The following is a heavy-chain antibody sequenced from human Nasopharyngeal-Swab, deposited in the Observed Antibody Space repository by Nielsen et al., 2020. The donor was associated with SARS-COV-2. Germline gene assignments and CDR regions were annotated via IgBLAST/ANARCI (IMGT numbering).Heavy chain of an antibody. D-gene: IGHD5-12*01. V-gene: IGHV4-39*01. CDR2: IYYSGST. Sequence: GTGGVWMGGIYYSGSTYYTPSLKSRVTISVDTSKNQFSLKLSSVTAADTAVYYCARTLTYLHQTYSGYDNDNWFDPWGQGTLVTVSS. CDR3: ARTLTYLHQTYSGYDNDNWFDP. J-gene: IGHJ5*02.